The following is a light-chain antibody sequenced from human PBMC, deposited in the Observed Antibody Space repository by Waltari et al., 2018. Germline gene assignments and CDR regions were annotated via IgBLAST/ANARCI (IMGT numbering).Light chain of an antibody. CDR2: GAS. Sequence: EIVMPQSPAPLSVSPGERAPLACRASQSVSSKSAWYQQKPGQAPRLLIYGASTRATGIPARFSGSGSGTEFTLTISSLQAEDFAVYYCQQYNNWPRTFGQGTKVEIK. CDR1: QSVSSK. CDR3: QQYNNWPRT. J-gene: IGKJ1*01. V-gene: IGKV3-15*01.